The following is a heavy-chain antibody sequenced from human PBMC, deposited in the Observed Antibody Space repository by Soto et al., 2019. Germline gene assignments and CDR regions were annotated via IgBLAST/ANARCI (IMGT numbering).Heavy chain of an antibody. CDR3: ARVGLRFFQPRTARGYYFDY. CDR1: GGSFSGYY. D-gene: IGHD3-3*01. Sequence: SETLSLTCAVYGGSFSGYYWSWIRQPPGKGLEWIGEINHSGSTNYNPSLKSRVTISVDTSKNQFSLKLSSVTAADTAVYYCARVGLRFFQPRTARGYYFDYWGQGTLVTVSS. V-gene: IGHV4-34*01. CDR2: INHSGST. J-gene: IGHJ4*02.